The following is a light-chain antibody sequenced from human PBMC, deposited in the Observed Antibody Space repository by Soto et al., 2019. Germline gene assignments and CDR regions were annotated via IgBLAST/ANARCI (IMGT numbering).Light chain of an antibody. CDR1: NSNIGADYE. CDR3: QSFDSSLSGPVV. Sequence: QPVLTQPPSVSGAPGQRVTISCTGSNSNIGADYEVYWYQQFPGTAPKLLISNNTNRPSGVPDRFSGSRSGTSASLAITGLQSEDEADYYCQSFDSSLSGPVVFGGGTKLTVL. CDR2: NNT. V-gene: IGLV1-40*01. J-gene: IGLJ2*01.